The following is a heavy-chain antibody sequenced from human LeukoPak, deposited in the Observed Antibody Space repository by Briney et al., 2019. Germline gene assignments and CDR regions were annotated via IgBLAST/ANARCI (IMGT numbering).Heavy chain of an antibody. D-gene: IGHD2-8*01. J-gene: IGHJ4*02. CDR3: ATTKFGYYYYFDY. CDR1: GYTLTELS. CDR2: FDPEDGET. V-gene: IGHV1-24*01. Sequence: ASVTVSCKVSGYTLTELSMHWVRQAPGKGLEWMGGFDPEDGETIYAQKFQGRVTMTEDTSTDTAYMELSSLRSEDTAVYYCATTKFGYYYYFDYWGQGTLVTVSS.